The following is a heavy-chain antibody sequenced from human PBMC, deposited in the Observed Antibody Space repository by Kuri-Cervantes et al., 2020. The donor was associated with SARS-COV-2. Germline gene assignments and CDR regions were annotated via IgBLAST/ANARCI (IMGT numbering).Heavy chain of an antibody. CDR2: ISPLFGKA. Sequence: SVKVCCKTSGGSFRTFIISWVRQAPGQGLEGMGGISPLFGKANYAQKFQGRVTITADESTSTVYMEVSSLRFEDTAVYYCTKEKGNTYGFDYWGQGTLVTVSS. D-gene: IGHD5-18*01. CDR1: GGSFRTFI. J-gene: IGHJ4*02. CDR3: TKEKGNTYGFDY. V-gene: IGHV1-69*13.